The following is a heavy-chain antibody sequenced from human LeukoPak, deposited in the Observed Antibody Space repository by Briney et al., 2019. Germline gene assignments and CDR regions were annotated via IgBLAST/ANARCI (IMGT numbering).Heavy chain of an antibody. V-gene: IGHV1-46*01. J-gene: IGHJ4*02. D-gene: IGHD6-13*01. CDR2: INPCGGST. CDR3: ARFIAAPYYFDY. CDR1: GYTFTSYY. Sequence: ASVKVSCKASGYTFTSYYMHWVRQARGQGLEWMGIINPCGGSTSYAQKFQGRVTMTRDMSTSTAYMELSRLRSDDTAVYYCARFIAAPYYFDYWGRGTLVTVSS.